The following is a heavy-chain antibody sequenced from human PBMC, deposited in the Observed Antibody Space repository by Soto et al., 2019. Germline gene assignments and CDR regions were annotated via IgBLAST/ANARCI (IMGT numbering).Heavy chain of an antibody. Sequence: SETLSLTCTVSGGSINSYYWTWIRQPAGKGLEWIGRIYIGGSSDYNPSLKSRVTMSGDTSKNQFSLKLTSVTAADTAMYYCARHPYGDYDAMHVWGRGTTVTVSS. CDR2: IYIGGSS. CDR3: ARHPYGDYDAMHV. J-gene: IGHJ6*02. V-gene: IGHV4-4*07. CDR1: GGSINSYY. D-gene: IGHD4-17*01.